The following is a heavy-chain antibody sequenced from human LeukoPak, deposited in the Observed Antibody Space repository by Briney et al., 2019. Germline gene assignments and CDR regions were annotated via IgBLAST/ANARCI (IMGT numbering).Heavy chain of an antibody. Sequence: GGSLRLSCAASVFDFTRFWMSWVRQAPGKGLEWVANIKQDGSEKYYVDSVKGRVTISRDNAKNSLYLQMSSLRAEDTAVYYCAKVVAVGGMIDSWGQGTLVTVSS. V-gene: IGHV3-7*05. CDR3: AKVVAVGGMIDS. J-gene: IGHJ5*01. CDR1: VFDFTRFW. D-gene: IGHD6-19*01. CDR2: IKQDGSEK.